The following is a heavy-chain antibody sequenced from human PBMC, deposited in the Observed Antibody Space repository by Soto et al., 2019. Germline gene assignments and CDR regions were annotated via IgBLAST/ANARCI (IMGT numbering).Heavy chain of an antibody. Sequence: QVQLQESGPGLVKPSGTLSLTCTVSGGSMSSSNWWNWVRQSPGKGLEWIGEALHSGRTNYNPSLKSRVTISVDKSKNHFSLKLSSVTAADTAVYYCARSEATGLDYWGQGTLVTVSS. CDR1: GGSMSSSNW. CDR3: ARSEATGLDY. V-gene: IGHV4-4*02. CDR2: ALHSGRT. J-gene: IGHJ4*02. D-gene: IGHD1-26*01.